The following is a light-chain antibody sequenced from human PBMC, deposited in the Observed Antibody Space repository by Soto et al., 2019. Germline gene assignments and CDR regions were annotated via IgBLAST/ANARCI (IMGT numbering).Light chain of an antibody. Sequence: DIQMTQSPSTLSASVGDRVTITCRASQNINNWLAWYQQKPGKAPKLLIHDASNLQSGVPSRFSGSGSGTEFTLTISSLQPDDFATYYCQQYNSYSFGQGTKVDIK. CDR1: QNINNW. CDR2: DAS. CDR3: QQYNSYS. J-gene: IGKJ1*01. V-gene: IGKV1-5*01.